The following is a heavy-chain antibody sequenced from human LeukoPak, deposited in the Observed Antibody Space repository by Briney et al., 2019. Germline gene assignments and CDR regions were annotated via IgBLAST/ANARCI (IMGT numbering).Heavy chain of an antibody. CDR3: ASFRWLLDFDY. CDR1: GGSISSRSYY. CDR2: IYYGGSA. D-gene: IGHD3-22*01. J-gene: IGHJ4*02. Sequence: PAETLSLTWTVAGGSISSRSYYWGWIREPPVEWLGCIGSIYYGGSAYYNPSLKSRVTVSVYTSKNHFSLNLRSVPAAETAVYYCASFRWLLDFDYWGRGTLVTVSS. V-gene: IGHV4-39*01.